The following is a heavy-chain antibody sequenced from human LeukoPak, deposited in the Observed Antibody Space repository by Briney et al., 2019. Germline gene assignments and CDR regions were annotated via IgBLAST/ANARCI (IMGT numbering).Heavy chain of an antibody. D-gene: IGHD6-13*01. CDR2: INHSGNS. CDR1: GESFSGYY. V-gene: IGHV4-34*01. J-gene: IGHJ5*02. Sequence: SETLSLTCAVYGESFSGYYWTWICQPPGKGLEWIGEINHSGNSNYNPSLKSRVTISVDRSKNQFSLKLSSVTAADTAVYYCARSSELVQRGWFDPWGQGTLVTVSS. CDR3: ARSSELVQRGWFDP.